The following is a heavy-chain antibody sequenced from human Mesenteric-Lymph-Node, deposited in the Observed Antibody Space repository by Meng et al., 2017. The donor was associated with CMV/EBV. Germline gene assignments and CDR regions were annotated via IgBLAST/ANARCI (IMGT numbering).Heavy chain of an antibody. CDR1: GFPFGDYA. CDR3: ARGDEAAAPYYYYYYYGMDV. J-gene: IGHJ6*02. CDR2: ISSSSSYI. V-gene: IGHV3-21*01. D-gene: IGHD6-13*01. Sequence: GESLKISCTTSGFPFGDYAMSWVRQAPGKGLEWVSSISSSSSYIYYADSVKGRFTISRDNAKNSLYLQMNSLRAEDTAVYYCARGDEAAAPYYYYYYYGMDVWGQGTTVTVSS.